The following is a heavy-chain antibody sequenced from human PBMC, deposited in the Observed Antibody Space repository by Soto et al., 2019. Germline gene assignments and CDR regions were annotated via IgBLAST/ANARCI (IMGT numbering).Heavy chain of an antibody. V-gene: IGHV3-23*01. J-gene: IGHJ4*02. CDR3: AKGVEGYVVSSFDS. D-gene: IGHD5-12*01. CDR1: VFIFSDYA. CDR2: ITSSGSST. Sequence: GGSLSLSCAASVFIFSDYAMTWVRQTPGKGLEWVSAITSSGSSTYFADSLKGRITISRDNSKNTLSLQMDSLRVEDTAIYYCAKGVEGYVVSSFDSWGQGALVTVSS.